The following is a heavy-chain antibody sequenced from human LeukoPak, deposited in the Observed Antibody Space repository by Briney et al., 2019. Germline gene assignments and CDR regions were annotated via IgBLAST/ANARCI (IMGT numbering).Heavy chain of an antibody. J-gene: IGHJ4*02. CDR2: IYYSGST. V-gene: IGHV4-59*12. D-gene: IGHD2-21*02. CDR3: ARARVRGDYGIDY. CDR1: GGSISGYV. Sequence: SETLSLTCTVSGGSISGYVWSWIRQPPGKGLEWIGYIYYSGSTYYNPSLKSRVTMSVDTSKNQFSLKLSSVTAADTAVYYCARARVRGDYGIDYWGQGTLVTVSS.